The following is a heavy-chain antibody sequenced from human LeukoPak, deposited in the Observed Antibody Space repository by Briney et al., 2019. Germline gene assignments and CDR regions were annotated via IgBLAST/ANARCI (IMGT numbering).Heavy chain of an antibody. CDR2: IYTSGST. CDR1: GGSISSGSYY. D-gene: IGHD3-10*01. CDR3: AREPQIWFGKGALDI. J-gene: IGHJ3*02. V-gene: IGHV4-61*02. Sequence: PSETLSLTCTVSGGSISSGSYYWSWIRQPAGKGLEWIGRIYTSGSTNYNPSLKSRVTISVDTSKNQFSLKPSSVTAADTAVYYCAREPQIWFGKGALDIWGQGTMVTVSS.